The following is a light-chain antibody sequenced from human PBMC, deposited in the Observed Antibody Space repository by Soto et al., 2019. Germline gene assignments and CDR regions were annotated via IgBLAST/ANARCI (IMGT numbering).Light chain of an antibody. CDR3: TAWDARLNGQV. V-gene: IGLV1-44*01. J-gene: IGLJ2*01. Sequence: QSVLTQPPSASGTPGQRVTISCSGSGSNIGSHTVTWYQQVPGTAPKLLIFSHNQRPSGVPDRFSGSKSGTSASLAISGLQSDDEADYYCTAWDARLNGQVFGGGTKVTVL. CDR2: SHN. CDR1: GSNIGSHT.